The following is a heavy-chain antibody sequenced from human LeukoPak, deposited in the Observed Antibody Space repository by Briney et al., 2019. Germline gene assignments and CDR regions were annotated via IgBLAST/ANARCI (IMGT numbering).Heavy chain of an antibody. V-gene: IGHV4-59*01. CDR2: IYYSGST. CDR1: GGSISSYY. Sequence: TLSLTCTVAGGSISSYYWSWIRQPPGKGLEWIGYIYYSGSTNYNPSLKSRVTISVDTSKNQFSLKLSSVTAADTAVYYCARAMHSSDYYGMDVWGQGTTVTVSS. D-gene: IGHD6-25*01. J-gene: IGHJ6*02. CDR3: ARAMHSSDYYGMDV.